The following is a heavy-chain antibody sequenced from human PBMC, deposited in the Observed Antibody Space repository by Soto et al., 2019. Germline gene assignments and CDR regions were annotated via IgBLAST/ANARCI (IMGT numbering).Heavy chain of an antibody. D-gene: IGHD2-15*01. V-gene: IGHV1-18*04. Sequence: ASVKVSCKASGYTFAHYGISWVRQAPGQGLEWMGWISGNNGATNYAPKMQGRVTMTIDTSTDTAYMDLRSLTSDDTAVYFCARDLKQFRVLGNWFDSWGQGNLVTVSS. CDR3: ARDLKQFRVLGNWFDS. CDR2: ISGNNGAT. J-gene: IGHJ5*01. CDR1: GYTFAHYG.